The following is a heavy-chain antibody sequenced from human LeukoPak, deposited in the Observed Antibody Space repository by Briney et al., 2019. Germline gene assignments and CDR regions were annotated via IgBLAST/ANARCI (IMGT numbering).Heavy chain of an antibody. J-gene: IGHJ4*02. D-gene: IGHD1-26*01. V-gene: IGHV3-23*01. Sequence: QTGGSLRLSCAASGSTFSSYAISWVRQAPGKGLEWVSTISGSGGSTYYADSVKGRFTISRDNSKNTLYLHMNSLRAEDTAVYYCAKGGSGSYSWFDYWGQGTLVTVSS. CDR1: GSTFSSYA. CDR3: AKGGSGSYSWFDY. CDR2: ISGSGGST.